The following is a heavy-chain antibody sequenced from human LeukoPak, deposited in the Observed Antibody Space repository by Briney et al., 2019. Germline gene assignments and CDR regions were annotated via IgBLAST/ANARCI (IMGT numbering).Heavy chain of an antibody. CDR3: ARNGYGSGSYEDY. J-gene: IGHJ4*02. V-gene: IGHV3-48*01. CDR1: GFTFSTYA. D-gene: IGHD3-10*01. Sequence: PGGSLRLSCAASGFTFSTYAMNWVRQAPGKGLEWVSYISSSSSTIYYADSVKGRFTISRDNAKNSLYLQMNSLRAEDTAVYYCARNGYGSGSYEDYWGQGTLVTVSS. CDR2: ISSSSSTI.